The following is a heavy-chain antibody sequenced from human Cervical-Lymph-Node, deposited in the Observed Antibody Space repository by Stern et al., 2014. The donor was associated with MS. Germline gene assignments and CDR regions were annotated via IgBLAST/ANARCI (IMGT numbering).Heavy chain of an antibody. Sequence: QLQLQESGPGLVQPSQTLALTCTVSGASISSGGYYWTWIRHHPGKGLEWIGYIYYSGSTHYNPSLKSRLTMSLDTSKNQFSLKLSSVSAADTAIYFCARETFGSGSYFKTPYYFDSWGQGTLVTVSS. CDR2: IYYSGST. V-gene: IGHV4-31*03. J-gene: IGHJ4*02. CDR1: GASISSGGYY. CDR3: ARETFGSGSYFKTPYYFDS. D-gene: IGHD3-10*01.